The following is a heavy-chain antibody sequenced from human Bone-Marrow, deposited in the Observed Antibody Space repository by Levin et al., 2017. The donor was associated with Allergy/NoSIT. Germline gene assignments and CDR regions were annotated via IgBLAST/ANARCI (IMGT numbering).Heavy chain of an antibody. Sequence: PSETLSLTCTVSGASISSDNWWAWVRQSPGKGLEWIGKVYHTGSADYNPPLKTRVTISVDESKNQFTLKLTSLTAADTAVYYCARENYDMWSGCMDVWGQGTTVTVS. CDR1: GASISSDNW. D-gene: IGHD3-3*01. V-gene: IGHV4/OR15-8*01. CDR2: VYHTGSA. J-gene: IGHJ6*02. CDR3: ARENYDMWSGCMDV.